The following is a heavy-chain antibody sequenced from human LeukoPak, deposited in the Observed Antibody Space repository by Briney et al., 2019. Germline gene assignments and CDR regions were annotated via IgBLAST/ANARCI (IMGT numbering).Heavy chain of an antibody. J-gene: IGHJ5*01. CDR1: GYTFTSYD. D-gene: IGHD2-8*02. CDR2: MNPNSGNT. V-gene: IGHV1-8*01. CDR3: ARGTGGSAWYDS. Sequence: ASVKVSCKASGYTFTSYDINWVRQATGQGLEWMGWMNPNSGNTGYAQKFQGRVTMTRNTSISTAYMELSSLRSEDTAVYFCARGTGGSAWYDSWGQGTLVTVSS.